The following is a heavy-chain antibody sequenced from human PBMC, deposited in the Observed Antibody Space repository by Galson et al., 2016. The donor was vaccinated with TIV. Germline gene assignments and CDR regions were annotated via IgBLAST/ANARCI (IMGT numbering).Heavy chain of an antibody. Sequence: QAGAEVKKPGESLKISCKGSGYSFTSYWIGWVRQMPGKGLEWMGIIYPGDSDTRSSPSFQGQVNISADKSISTAYLQWRSLKAPDTAMYYCGVKRDYGVAFDIWGQGTMVTVSS. V-gene: IGHV5-51*01. CDR2: IYPGDSDT. CDR1: GYSFTSYW. CDR3: GVKRDYGVAFDI. J-gene: IGHJ3*02. D-gene: IGHD4-17*01.